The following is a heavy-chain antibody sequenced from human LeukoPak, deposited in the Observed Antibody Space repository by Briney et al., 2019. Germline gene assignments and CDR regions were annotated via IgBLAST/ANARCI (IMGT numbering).Heavy chain of an antibody. CDR1: GYTFTGYY. D-gene: IGHD3-3*01. V-gene: IGHV1-2*06. CDR2: INPNSGGT. J-gene: IGHJ6*02. CDR3: ARDGQRGFLEWLRPYYYYYYGMDV. Sequence: ASVTVSCKASGYTFTGYYMHWVRQAPGQGFEWMGRINPNSGGTNYAQKFQGRVTMTRDTSISTAYMELSRLRSDDTAVYYCARDGQRGFLEWLRPYYYYYYGMDVWGQGTTVTVSS.